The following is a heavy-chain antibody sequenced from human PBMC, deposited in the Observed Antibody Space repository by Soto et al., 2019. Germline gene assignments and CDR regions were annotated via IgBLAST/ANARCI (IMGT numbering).Heavy chain of an antibody. CDR1: GFTFSSYG. CDR2: IRYDGSNK. D-gene: IGHD3-10*01. J-gene: IGHJ6*02. CDR3: ARDRTVSGSGSNAMAL. V-gene: IGHV3-30*02. Sequence: GGSLRLSCVTSGFTFSSYGMHWVRQAPGKGLEWLAIIRYDGSNKYYGDSVKGRFTISRDNSNNTLYLEMNNLRAEDTAVYYCARDRTVSGSGSNAMALWGQGTTVTVSS.